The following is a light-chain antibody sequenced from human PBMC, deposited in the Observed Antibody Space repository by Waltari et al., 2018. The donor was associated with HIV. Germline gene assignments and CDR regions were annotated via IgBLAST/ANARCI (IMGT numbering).Light chain of an antibody. J-gene: IGLJ3*02. CDR3: QSVDNSGTFWV. CDR2: KDR. V-gene: IGLV3-25*03. Sequence: SYELTQPPSVSVSPGQTARITCSGDALPKQHAYWYQQKPGQAPMLIIYKDRERPSGIPERISGSSSGTAVTLTIGEVQAEDEADYYCQSVDNSGTFWVFGGGTKLTVL. CDR1: ALPKQH.